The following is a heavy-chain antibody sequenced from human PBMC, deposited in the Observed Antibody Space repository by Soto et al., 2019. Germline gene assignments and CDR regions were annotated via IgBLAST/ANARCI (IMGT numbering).Heavy chain of an antibody. D-gene: IGHD3-16*01. CDR2: ISYDGSNK. V-gene: IGHV3-30-3*01. J-gene: IGHJ4*02. CDR1: GFTFSSYA. CDR3: ARGQTGGGVY. Sequence: QVQLVESGGGVVQPGRSLRPSCAASGFTFSSYAMHWVRQAPGKGLEWVAVISYDGSNKYYADSVKGRFTISRDNSKNTLYLQMNSLRAEDTAVYYCARGQTGGGVYWGQGTLVTVSS.